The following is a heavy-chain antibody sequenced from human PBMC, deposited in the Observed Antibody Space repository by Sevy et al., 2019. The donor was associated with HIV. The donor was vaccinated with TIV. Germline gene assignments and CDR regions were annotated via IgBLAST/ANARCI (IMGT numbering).Heavy chain of an antibody. CDR2: IGYDGSNK. D-gene: IGHD2-8*01. Sequence: GGSLRLSCAASGFIFSNYGMHWVRQAPGKGLEWVAIIGYDGSNKYYADSVRGRFTISRDNSKNTLFLQMDSLRGEDTAVYYCARDPRMYGDYLLAYFDYWGQGTLVTVSS. V-gene: IGHV3-33*01. CDR3: ARDPRMYGDYLLAYFDY. CDR1: GFIFSNYG. J-gene: IGHJ4*02.